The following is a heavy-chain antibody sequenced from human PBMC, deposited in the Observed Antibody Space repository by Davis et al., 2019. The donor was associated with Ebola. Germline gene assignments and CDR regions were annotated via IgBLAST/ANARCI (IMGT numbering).Heavy chain of an antibody. V-gene: IGHV1-2*04. CDR2: INPNSGGT. CDR1: GYTFTGYY. J-gene: IGHJ5*02. CDR3: ASSGIAAAGTGWFDP. Sequence: ASVKVSCKASGYTFTGYYMHWVRQAPGQGLEWMGWINPNSGGTNYAQKFQGWVTMTRDTSISTAYMELSRLRSDDTAVYYCASSGIAAAGTGWFDPWGQGTLVTVSS. D-gene: IGHD6-13*01.